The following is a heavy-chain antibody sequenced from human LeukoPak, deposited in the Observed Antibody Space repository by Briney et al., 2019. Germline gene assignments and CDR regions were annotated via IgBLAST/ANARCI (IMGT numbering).Heavy chain of an antibody. V-gene: IGHV3-23*01. CDR1: GFSFSSYA. CDR2: ISGSGGST. Sequence: GGSLRLSCAASGFSFSSYAMSWVRQAPGKGLEWVSVISGSGGSTYYADSVKGRFTISRDSSKNTLYLQMSSLRAEDTAVYYCAKQIKQLWLPFDYWGQGTLVTVSS. CDR3: AKQIKQLWLPFDY. J-gene: IGHJ4*02. D-gene: IGHD5-18*01.